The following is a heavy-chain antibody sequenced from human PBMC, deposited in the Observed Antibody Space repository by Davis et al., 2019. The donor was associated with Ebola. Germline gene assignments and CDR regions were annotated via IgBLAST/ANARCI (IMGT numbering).Heavy chain of an antibody. CDR2: IFHTGNT. J-gene: IGHJ4*02. CDR1: GGSISSSDW. D-gene: IGHD2-2*01. CDR3: ASRNKYCSSTSCPRAFDY. V-gene: IGHV4-4*02. Sequence: MPSETLSLTCAVSGGSISSSDWWSWVRQPPGKGLEWIGEIFHTGNTNYNPSLKSRVTISVDTSKNQFSLKLSSVTAADTAVYYCASRNKYCSSTSCPRAFDYWGQGTLVTVSS.